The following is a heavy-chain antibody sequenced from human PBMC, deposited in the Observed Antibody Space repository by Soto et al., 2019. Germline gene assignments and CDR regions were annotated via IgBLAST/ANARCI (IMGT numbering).Heavy chain of an antibody. CDR3: ARVGPAGYCSGGSCYPGWFDP. J-gene: IGHJ5*02. V-gene: IGHV3-11*01. CDR1: GFTFSDYY. Sequence: QVQLVESGGGLVKPGGSLRLSCAASGFTFSDYYMSWIRQAPGKGLEWVSYISSSGSTIYYADSVKGRFTISRDNAKNSLYLRMNSLRAEDTAVYYCARVGPAGYCSGGSCYPGWFDPWGQGTLVTVSS. D-gene: IGHD2-15*01. CDR2: ISSSGSTI.